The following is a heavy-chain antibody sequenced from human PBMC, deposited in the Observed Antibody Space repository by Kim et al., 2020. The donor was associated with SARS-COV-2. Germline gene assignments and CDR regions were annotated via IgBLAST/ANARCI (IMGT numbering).Heavy chain of an antibody. J-gene: IGHJ4*02. Sequence: DAVTGRFTISRDNAKNSLFLQMSSLRAEDTAVYYCARDVVGGSGSYVSFDYWGQGTLVTFSS. V-gene: IGHV3-11*01. CDR3: ARDVVGGSGSYVSFDY. D-gene: IGHD3-10*01.